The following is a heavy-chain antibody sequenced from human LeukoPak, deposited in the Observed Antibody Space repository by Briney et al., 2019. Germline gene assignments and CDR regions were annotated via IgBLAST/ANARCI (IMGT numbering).Heavy chain of an antibody. D-gene: IGHD3-10*01. Sequence: SETLSLTCTVSGGSINTGSYYWSWIRQPPGKGLDWIGYIYYTGNTNYNPSLKSRVTISIDTSKNQFSLKLSSVTAADTAVYYCARDYGSGSLNWFDPWGQGTLLTVSS. CDR2: IYYTGNT. CDR1: GGSINTGSYY. CDR3: ARDYGSGSLNWFDP. J-gene: IGHJ5*02. V-gene: IGHV4-61*01.